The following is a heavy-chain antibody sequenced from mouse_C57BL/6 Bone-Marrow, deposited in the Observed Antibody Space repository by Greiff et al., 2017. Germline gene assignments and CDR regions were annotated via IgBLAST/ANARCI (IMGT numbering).Heavy chain of an antibody. V-gene: IGHV1-66*01. CDR2: IYPGSGNT. Sequence: VQVVESGPELVKPGASVKISCKASGYSFTRYYIHWVKQRPGQGLEWIGWIYPGSGNTKYNEKFKGKATLTADTSSSTAYMQLSSLTSEDSAVYYCAREGVYYYGRAPWYFDVWGTGTTVTVSS. CDR3: AREGVYYYGRAPWYFDV. CDR1: GYSFTRYY. D-gene: IGHD1-1*01. J-gene: IGHJ1*03.